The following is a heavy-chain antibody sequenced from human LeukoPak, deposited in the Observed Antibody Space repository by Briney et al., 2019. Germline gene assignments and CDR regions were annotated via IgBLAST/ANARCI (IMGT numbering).Heavy chain of an antibody. CDR3: ARDSVLGAK. D-gene: IGHD2/OR15-2a*01. Sequence: ASVKVSCKSCRYTLAGYYLHWVRQAPGQGLEWMGRINPNTGVTNYAQNFPGRVTMTRDTSISTAYLDLRGLRSDDPAIYYCARDSVLGAKWGQGTLVTVSS. J-gene: IGHJ4*02. CDR2: INPNTGVT. V-gene: IGHV1-2*06. CDR1: RYTLAGYY.